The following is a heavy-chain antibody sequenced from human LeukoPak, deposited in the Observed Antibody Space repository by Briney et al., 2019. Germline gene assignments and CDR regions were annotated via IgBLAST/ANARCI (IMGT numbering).Heavy chain of an antibody. CDR2: ISGSGGST. D-gene: IGHD6-13*01. V-gene: IGHV3-23*01. CDR3: AKVAAAVPRTDYYFDY. Sequence: GGSLRLSCAASGFTFSSYAMSWVRQAPGKGLEWVSAISGSGGSTYYADSVKGRFTISRDNSKNTLYLQMNSLRAEDTAVYYCAKVAAAVPRTDYYFDYWGQGTLVTVSS. CDR1: GFTFSSYA. J-gene: IGHJ4*02.